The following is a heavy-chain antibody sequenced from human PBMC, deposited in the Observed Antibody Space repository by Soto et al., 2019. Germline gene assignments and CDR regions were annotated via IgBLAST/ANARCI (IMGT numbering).Heavy chain of an antibody. J-gene: IGHJ6*02. V-gene: IGHV3-7*01. CDR3: ARDPNIVLVPAALRSYYYYYGMDV. CDR1: GFTFSSYW. D-gene: IGHD2-2*01. CDR2: IKQDGSEK. Sequence: HPGGSLTLSCAASGFTFSSYWMSWVRQAPGKGLEWVANIKQDGSEKYYVDSVKGRFTISRDNAKNSLYLQMNSLRAEDTAVYYCARDPNIVLVPAALRSYYYYYGMDVWGQGTTVTVSS.